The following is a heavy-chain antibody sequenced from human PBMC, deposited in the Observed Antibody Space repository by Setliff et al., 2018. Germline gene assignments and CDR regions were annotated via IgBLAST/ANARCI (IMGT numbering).Heavy chain of an antibody. CDR2: ISGSGGST. V-gene: IGHV3-23*01. CDR3: AKDGSGSYDYLDY. D-gene: IGHD6-13*01. Sequence: PGGSLRLSCAASGFTFSSYAMTWVRQAPGKGLEWVSVISGSGGSTYYADSVKGRFTISRDNSKNTLYLQMNSLRAEDTAVYYCAKDGSGSYDYLDYWGQGTLVTVSS. CDR1: GFTFSSYA. J-gene: IGHJ4*02.